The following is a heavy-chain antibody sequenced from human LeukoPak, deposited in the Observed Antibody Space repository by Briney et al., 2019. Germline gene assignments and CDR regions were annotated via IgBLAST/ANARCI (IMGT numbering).Heavy chain of an antibody. CDR1: GGSFSGYY. D-gene: IGHD1-1*01. J-gene: IGHJ4*02. V-gene: IGHV4-34*01. CDR3: AGVLEESFVY. Sequence: PSETLCLTCAVYGGSFSGYYWSWVRQPPGKGLEWIGEINHSGSTNYNPSLKSPVTISVDPSKNQFSLKLSSVTAADPAMYYCAGVLEESFVYWGQGTLVTVSS. CDR2: INHSGST.